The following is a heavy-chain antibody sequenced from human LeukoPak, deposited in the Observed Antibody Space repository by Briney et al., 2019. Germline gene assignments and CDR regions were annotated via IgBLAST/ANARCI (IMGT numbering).Heavy chain of an antibody. V-gene: IGHV3-21*01. CDR3: ARDGVEGYYFDY. Sequence: PGGSLRLSCAASGFTFSSYSMNWVRQAPGKGLEWVSSISSSSSYIYYADSVKGRLTISRDNAKNSLYLQMNSLGAEDTAVYYCARDGVEGYYFDYWGQGTLVTVSS. CDR1: GFTFSSYS. D-gene: IGHD2-8*01. CDR2: ISSSSSYI. J-gene: IGHJ4*02.